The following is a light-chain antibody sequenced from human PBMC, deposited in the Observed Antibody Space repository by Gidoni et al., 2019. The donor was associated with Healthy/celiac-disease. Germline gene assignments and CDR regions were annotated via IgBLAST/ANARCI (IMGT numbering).Light chain of an antibody. CDR3: QSYDSSIVV. Sequence: NFMLTKPHSVSESQGKTVTISCPGSSGSIASNYVQRYQQRPVSAPTTVIYEDNTRPSWVPDRFSGSIDSSSISASLTSSGLKTEDEADYYCQSYDSSIVVFGGGTKLTVL. V-gene: IGLV6-57*02. CDR2: EDN. J-gene: IGLJ2*01. CDR1: SGSIASNY.